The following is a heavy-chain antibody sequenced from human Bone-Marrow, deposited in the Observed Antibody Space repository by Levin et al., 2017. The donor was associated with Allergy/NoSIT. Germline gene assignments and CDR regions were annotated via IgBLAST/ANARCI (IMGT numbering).Heavy chain of an antibody. CDR1: GFTFSSYW. D-gene: IGHD3-16*02. CDR2: SNSDATDT. CDR3: ARSGSYLTEPLDY. Sequence: GGSLRLSCAASGFTFSSYWMHWVRQVPGKGLVWVSRSNSDATDTTYGDSVKGRFTISRDNAKNTLYLQMNSLRADDTALYFCARSGSYLTEPLDYWGQGTLVTVSS. V-gene: IGHV3-74*03. J-gene: IGHJ4*02.